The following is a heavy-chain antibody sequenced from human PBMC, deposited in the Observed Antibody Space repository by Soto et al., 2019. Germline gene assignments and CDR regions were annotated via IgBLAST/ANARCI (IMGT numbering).Heavy chain of an antibody. J-gene: IGHJ4*02. V-gene: IGHV4-31*03. Sequence: SETLSLTCTVSGGSVSSGGYYWIWIRQHPGTGLEWIGYIYYSGTTYFNPSLKSRASISLDTSKNEFSLKLTSVTAADTAVYYCARRALPQCINGVCYKDGFWDYWGQGALVTV. CDR2: IYYSGTT. CDR1: GGSVSSGGYY. CDR3: ARRALPQCINGVCYKDGFWDY. D-gene: IGHD2-8*01.